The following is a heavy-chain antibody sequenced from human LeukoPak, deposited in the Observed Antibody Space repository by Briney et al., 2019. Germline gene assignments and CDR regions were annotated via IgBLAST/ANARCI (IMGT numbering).Heavy chain of an antibody. Sequence: ASVKVSCKVSGYTLTELSMHWVRQVPGKGLEWMGGFDPEDGETIYAQKFQGRVTMTEDTATDTAYMELSSLRSEDTAVYYCATSQGIYYYMDVWGKGTTVTVSS. CDR2: FDPEDGET. V-gene: IGHV1-24*01. CDR3: ATSQGIYYYMDV. J-gene: IGHJ6*03. D-gene: IGHD6-13*01. CDR1: GYTLTELS.